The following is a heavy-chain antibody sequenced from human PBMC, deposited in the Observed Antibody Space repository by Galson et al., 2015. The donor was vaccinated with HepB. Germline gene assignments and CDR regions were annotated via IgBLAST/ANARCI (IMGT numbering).Heavy chain of an antibody. D-gene: IGHD4-17*01. CDR2: IGTAGDP. Sequence: SLRLSCAASGFTFSSYDMHWVRQATVKGLEWVSAIGTAGDPYYPGSVKGRFTISRENAKNSLYLQMNSLRAGDTAVYYCARGNGDISEYWYFDLWGRGTLVTVSS. V-gene: IGHV3-13*05. J-gene: IGHJ2*01. CDR1: GFTFSSYD. CDR3: ARGNGDISEYWYFDL.